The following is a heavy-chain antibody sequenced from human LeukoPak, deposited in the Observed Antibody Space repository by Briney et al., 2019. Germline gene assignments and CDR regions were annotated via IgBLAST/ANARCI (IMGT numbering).Heavy chain of an antibody. Sequence: GGSLRLSCAASRFTFRDHFMSWIRQAPGKGLEWVANIKQDGSEKYYVDSVKGRFTISRDNAKNSLYLQMNSLRAEDTAVYYCARVGTAMALDYWGQGTLVTVSS. D-gene: IGHD5-18*01. CDR1: RFTFRDHF. J-gene: IGHJ4*02. CDR3: ARVGTAMALDY. V-gene: IGHV3-7*01. CDR2: IKQDGSEK.